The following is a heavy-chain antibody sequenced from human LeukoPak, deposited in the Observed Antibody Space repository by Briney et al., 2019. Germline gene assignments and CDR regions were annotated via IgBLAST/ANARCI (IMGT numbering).Heavy chain of an antibody. D-gene: IGHD3-10*01. CDR1: GFTFSDYY. V-gene: IGHV3-11*06. J-gene: IGHJ5*02. Sequence: PGGSLRLSCAASGFTFSDYYMSWIRQAPGKGLEWVSYISSSSSYTNYADSVKGRLTISRDNTKNSLYLQMNSLRAEDTAVYYCAGAYYGSGSYQNGFDPWGQGTLVTVSS. CDR3: AGAYYGSGSYQNGFDP. CDR2: ISSSSSYT.